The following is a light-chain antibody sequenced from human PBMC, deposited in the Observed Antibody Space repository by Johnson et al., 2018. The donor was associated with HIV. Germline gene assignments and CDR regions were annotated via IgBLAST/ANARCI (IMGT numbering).Light chain of an antibody. Sequence: SILTQPPSVSAAPGQKVTISCSGSNSNIGNNYVSWYQQLPGTAPKLLIYDNNKRPSGIPDRFSGSKSGTSATLGITGLQTGDEADYYCETWDSLSATDVFGTGTKVTVL. CDR3: ETWDSLSATDV. V-gene: IGLV1-51*01. J-gene: IGLJ1*01. CDR1: NSNIGNNY. CDR2: DNN.